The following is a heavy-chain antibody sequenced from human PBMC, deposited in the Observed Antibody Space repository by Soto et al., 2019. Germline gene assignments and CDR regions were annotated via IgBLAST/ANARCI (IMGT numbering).Heavy chain of an antibody. D-gene: IGHD2-21*02. CDR2: ISRSAVNI. V-gene: IGHV3-21*01. J-gene: IGHJ6*02. CDR1: GFTFSSYT. CDR3: TRDHKVTGTGADNYYYGMDI. Sequence: GGSLRLSCAASGFTFSSYTMNWVRQAPGRGLEWVSSISRSAVNIYYADSVKGRFTISRDNANNSLYLQMNSLRAEDTALYYCTRDHKVTGTGADNYYYGMDIWGQGTTVTVSS.